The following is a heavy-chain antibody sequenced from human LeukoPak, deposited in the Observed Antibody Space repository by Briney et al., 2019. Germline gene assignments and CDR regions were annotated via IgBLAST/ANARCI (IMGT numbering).Heavy chain of an antibody. D-gene: IGHD3-16*01. CDR2: INHSGST. CDR1: GGSFSGYY. CDR3: ARASKGEQHGLIGGFDY. Sequence: PSETLSLTFAVYGGSFSGYYWSWIRQPPGKGLEWIGEINHSGSTNNNPSLKSRVTISVDTFKNQFSLKLSSVTDANTAVYYCARASKGEQHGLIGGFDYWGKGTLVPVS. V-gene: IGHV4-34*01. J-gene: IGHJ4*02.